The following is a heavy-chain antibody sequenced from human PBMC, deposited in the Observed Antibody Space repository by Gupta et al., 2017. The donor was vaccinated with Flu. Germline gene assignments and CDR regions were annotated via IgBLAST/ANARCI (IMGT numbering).Heavy chain of an antibody. CDR3: ARGIWNAFVI. J-gene: IGHJ3*02. CDR2: IYRGSN. CDR1: GDSVSSHSVA. Sequence: QIQLQQSGPGMVKPSQTLSLTCAVSGDSVSSHSVAWNWIRQSPSRGLEWLGRIYRGSNEYAMSVKGRITVNPDTPNNQFSLQLMSVTPEDTAVYYCARGIWNAFVIWGQGTMVTVSS. D-gene: IGHD1-1*01. V-gene: IGHV6-1*01.